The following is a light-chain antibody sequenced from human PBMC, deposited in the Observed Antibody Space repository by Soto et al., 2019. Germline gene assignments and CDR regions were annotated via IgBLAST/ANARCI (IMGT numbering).Light chain of an antibody. CDR1: QSVSSY. CDR2: EAS. Sequence: EIVLTQSPATLSLSPGERANLSCRASQSVSSYLAWYQQKPGQAPRLLIYEASNRATGIPARFSGSGSGTDFTLTISSLEPEDFAVYYCQQRSNWLTFGGGTKVEIK. V-gene: IGKV3-11*01. CDR3: QQRSNWLT. J-gene: IGKJ4*01.